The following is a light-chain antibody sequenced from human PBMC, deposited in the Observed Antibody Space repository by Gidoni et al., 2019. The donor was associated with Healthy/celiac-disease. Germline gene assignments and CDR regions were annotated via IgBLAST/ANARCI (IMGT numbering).Light chain of an antibody. J-gene: IGKJ4*01. CDR3: RQRSNWPPT. CDR1: KSVSSY. Sequence: EIVLTQPPATLSLSPGERATLSCRASKSVSSYLASYQQQHGQDPRLLLNDAANRATSIPARFSGSGSGTDFTLTISSLEPEDCAVYYCRQRSNWPPTCGGGTKVEIK. V-gene: IGKV3-11*01. CDR2: DAA.